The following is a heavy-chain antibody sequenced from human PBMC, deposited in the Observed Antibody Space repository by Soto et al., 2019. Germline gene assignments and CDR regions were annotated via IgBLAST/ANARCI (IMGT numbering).Heavy chain of an antibody. V-gene: IGHV3-15*01. Sequence: EVQLVESGGGLVKPGGSLRLSCAASGFTFSNAWMSWVRQAPGKVLECVGRIKSKTDGGTTDYAAPVKGRFTISRDDSKNTLYLQMNSLKTEDTAVDYCTTDPATVVTTLTTYYFDYWGQGTLVSVSS. CDR1: GFTFSNAW. D-gene: IGHD4-4*01. CDR2: IKSKTDGGTT. CDR3: TTDPATVVTTLTTYYFDY. J-gene: IGHJ4*02.